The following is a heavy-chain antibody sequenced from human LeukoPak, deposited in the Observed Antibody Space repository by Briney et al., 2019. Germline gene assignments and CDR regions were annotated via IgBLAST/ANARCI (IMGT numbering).Heavy chain of an antibody. V-gene: IGHV3-66*01. CDR1: GFTVSSNY. Sequence: PGGSLRFSCAASGFTVSSNYMSWVRQAPGKGLEWVSIIYSSRGTNYADSVKGRFTISRDNSKNTLYLQMNSLRAEDTAMYYCATQWDGGAGAFDTWGQGTMVTVSS. D-gene: IGHD1-26*01. CDR2: IYSSRGT. J-gene: IGHJ3*02. CDR3: ATQWDGGAGAFDT.